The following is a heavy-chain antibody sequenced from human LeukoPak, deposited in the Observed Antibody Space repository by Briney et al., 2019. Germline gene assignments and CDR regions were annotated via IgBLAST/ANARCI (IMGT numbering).Heavy chain of an antibody. Sequence: SETLSLTCTVSGGSISSYYWSWIRQPAGKGLEWIGRIYTSGSTNYNPSLKSRVTISVDKSKNQFSLKLGSVTAADTAVYYCARDLVVVAATTGNNWFDPWGQGTLVTVSS. V-gene: IGHV4-4*07. J-gene: IGHJ5*02. CDR3: ARDLVVVAATTGNNWFDP. D-gene: IGHD2-15*01. CDR1: GGSISSYY. CDR2: IYTSGST.